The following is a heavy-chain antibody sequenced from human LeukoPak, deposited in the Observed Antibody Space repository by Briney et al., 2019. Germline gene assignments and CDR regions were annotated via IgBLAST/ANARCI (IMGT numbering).Heavy chain of an antibody. CDR2: FDPEDGET. Sequence: ASVKVSCKVSGYTLTELSMHWVRQAPGKGLEWMGGFDPEDGETIYAQKFQGRVTMTEDTSTDTAYMELSSLRSEDTAVYYCATLSYGSGSYYYYGTDVWGQGTTVTVSS. CDR3: ATLSYGSGSYYYYGTDV. J-gene: IGHJ6*02. D-gene: IGHD3-10*01. V-gene: IGHV1-24*01. CDR1: GYTLTELS.